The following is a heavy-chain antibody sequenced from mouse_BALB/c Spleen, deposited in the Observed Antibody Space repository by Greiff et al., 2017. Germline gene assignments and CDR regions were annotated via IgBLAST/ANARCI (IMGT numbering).Heavy chain of an antibody. CDR3: ARDRVRAMDY. Sequence: DVMLVESGGGLVKPGGSLKLSCAASGFTFSSYAMSWVRQTPEKRLEWVASISSGGSTYYPDSVKGRFTISRDNARNILYLQMSSLRSEDTAMYYCARDRVRAMDYWGQGTSVTVSS. D-gene: IGHD2-2*01. J-gene: IGHJ4*01. CDR1: GFTFSSYA. V-gene: IGHV5-6-5*01. CDR2: ISSGGST.